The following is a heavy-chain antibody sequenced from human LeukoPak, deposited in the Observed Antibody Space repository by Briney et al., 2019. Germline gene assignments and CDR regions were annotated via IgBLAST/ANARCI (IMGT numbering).Heavy chain of an antibody. CDR2: IKQDGSEK. V-gene: IGHV3-7*01. J-gene: IGHJ5*02. Sequence: PGGSLRLSCAASGFTFSSYWMSWVRQAPGKGLEWVANIKQDGSEKYYVDSVKGRFTISRDNAKNSLYLQMNSLRAEDTAVYYCARDFSSSWYRLNWFDPWGQGTLVTVSS. CDR3: ARDFSSSWYRLNWFDP. D-gene: IGHD6-13*01. CDR1: GFTFSSYW.